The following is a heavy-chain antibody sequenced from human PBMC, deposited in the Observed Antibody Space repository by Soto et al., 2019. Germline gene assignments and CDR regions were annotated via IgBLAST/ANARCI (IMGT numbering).Heavy chain of an antibody. CDR3: ARAVAGTVYDY. D-gene: IGHD6-19*01. V-gene: IGHV3-48*02. Sequence: GGSLRLSCEVSGFTFSSYSMSWVRQSPGKGLQWVAYISSSGSTTYYGDSVKGRFSISRDNTKDSVFLQMNRLRDEDTSVYFCARAVAGTVYDYWGQGALVTVSS. CDR2: ISSSGSTT. J-gene: IGHJ4*02. CDR1: GFTFSSYS.